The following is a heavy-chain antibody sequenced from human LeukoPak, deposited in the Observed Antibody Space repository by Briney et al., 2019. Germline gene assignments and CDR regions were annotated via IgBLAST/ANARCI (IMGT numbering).Heavy chain of an antibody. CDR2: ISYDGSNK. Sequence: PGRSLRLSCAASGFTFSSYGMHWVRQAPGKGLEWVAVISYDGSNKYYADSVKGRFTISRDNSKNTLYLQMNSLRAEDTAVYYCAKGSSYYDFWSGPDYWGQGTLVTVSS. CDR1: GFTFSSYG. J-gene: IGHJ4*02. D-gene: IGHD3-3*01. V-gene: IGHV3-30*18. CDR3: AKGSSYYDFWSGPDY.